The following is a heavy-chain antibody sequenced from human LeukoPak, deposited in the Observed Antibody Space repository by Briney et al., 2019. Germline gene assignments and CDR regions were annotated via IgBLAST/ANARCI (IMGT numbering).Heavy chain of an antibody. D-gene: IGHD3-10*01. CDR2: TRNKANSYTT. Sequence: GGSLRLSCAASGFTFSDHCMDWVRQAPGKGLEWVGRTRNKANSYTTEYAASVKGRFTISRDDSKNSLYLQMNSLKTEDTAVYYCASLYGSGKRWVDPWGQGTLVTVSS. CDR3: ASLYGSGKRWVDP. CDR1: GFTFSDHC. V-gene: IGHV3-72*01. J-gene: IGHJ5*02.